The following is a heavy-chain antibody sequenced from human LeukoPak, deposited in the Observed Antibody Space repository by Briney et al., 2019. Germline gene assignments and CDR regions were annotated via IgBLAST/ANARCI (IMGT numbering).Heavy chain of an antibody. CDR1: GFTFDDYG. D-gene: IGHD2-21*02. CDR2: VRSDGSDK. V-gene: IGHV3-30*02. J-gene: IGHJ4*02. Sequence: GGSLRLSCAASGFTFDDYGMNWVRQAPGKGLEWVTFVRSDGSDKYYADSVKGRFTFSRDNSKNTVYLQMNSLRPEDTAVYYCVRDRDWAFDYWGQGSLVTVSS. CDR3: VRDRDWAFDY.